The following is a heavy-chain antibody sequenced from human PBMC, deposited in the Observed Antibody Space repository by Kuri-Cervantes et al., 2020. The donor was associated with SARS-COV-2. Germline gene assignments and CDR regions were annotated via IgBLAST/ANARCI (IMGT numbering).Heavy chain of an antibody. J-gene: IGHJ5*02. CDR3: ARDGPPSYGSGSYPNWFDP. CDR2: IYYSGST. Sequence: SETLSLTCTVSGGSISSYYWSWIRQPPGKGLEWIGYIYYSGSTNYNPSLKSRVTMSVDTSKNQFSLKLSSVTAADTAVYYCARDGPPSYGSGSYPNWFDPWGQGTLVTVSS. V-gene: IGHV4-59*12. CDR1: GGSISSYY. D-gene: IGHD3-10*01.